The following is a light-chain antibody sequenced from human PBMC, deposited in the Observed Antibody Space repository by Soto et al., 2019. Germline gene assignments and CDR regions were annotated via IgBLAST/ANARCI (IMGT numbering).Light chain of an antibody. CDR3: QQCATSPWT. J-gene: IGKJ1*01. V-gene: IGKV3-20*01. CDR1: QSLRSSY. Sequence: EIVLTQSPGTLSLSPGERATLSCRASQSLRSSYLAWYQQKPGQAPRLLIYGASSRATGIPDRFSGSGSGTDFTLTISRLEPEDFAVYYCQQCATSPWTFGQGTKVQI. CDR2: GAS.